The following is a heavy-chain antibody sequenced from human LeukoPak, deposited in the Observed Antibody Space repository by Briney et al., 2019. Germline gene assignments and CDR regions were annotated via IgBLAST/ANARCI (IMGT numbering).Heavy chain of an antibody. CDR1: GFTFSSYG. Sequence: GGSLRLSCAASGFTFSSYGMHWVRQAPGKGLEWVAVISYDGSNKYYADSVKGRFTVSRDNFKNTLNLQMNSLRAEDTAVYYCAREFYDSSGYNCLDSWGQGTLVTVSS. CDR3: AREFYDSSGYNCLDS. V-gene: IGHV3-30*03. CDR2: ISYDGSNK. J-gene: IGHJ4*02. D-gene: IGHD3-22*01.